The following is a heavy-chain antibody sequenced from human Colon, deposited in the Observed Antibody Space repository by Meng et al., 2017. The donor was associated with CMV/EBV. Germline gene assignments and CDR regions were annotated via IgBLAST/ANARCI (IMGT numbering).Heavy chain of an antibody. Sequence: GGSLRLSCAASGFTFDDYAMHWVRQAPGKGLEWVSCISWNSGSIGYADSVKGRFTISRDNAKNSLYLQLDSLRTEDTALYYCTKDLRGKWELLDYFDRWGQGTLVTVSS. J-gene: IGHJ4*02. CDR1: GFTFDDYA. V-gene: IGHV3-9*01. D-gene: IGHD4-23*01. CDR2: ISWNSGSI. CDR3: TKDLRGKWELLDYFDR.